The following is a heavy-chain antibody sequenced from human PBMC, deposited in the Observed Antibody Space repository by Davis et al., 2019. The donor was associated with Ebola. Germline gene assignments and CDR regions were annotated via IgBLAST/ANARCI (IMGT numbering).Heavy chain of an antibody. Sequence: ASVKVSCKASGYTFTSYAMHWVRQAPGQRLEWMGWINAGNGDTKYSQKFRGRVTITRDTSASTSYMELSSLRSEDTAVYYCARGITGWFDPWGQGTLVTVSS. D-gene: IGHD1-20*01. J-gene: IGHJ5*02. V-gene: IGHV1-3*01. CDR2: INAGNGDT. CDR1: GYTFTSYA. CDR3: ARGITGWFDP.